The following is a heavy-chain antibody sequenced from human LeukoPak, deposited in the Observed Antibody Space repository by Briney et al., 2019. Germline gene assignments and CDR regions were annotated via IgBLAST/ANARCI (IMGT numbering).Heavy chain of an antibody. V-gene: IGHV3-23*01. CDR2: ISGSGGST. CDR3: AKRSGYSYGRADY. D-gene: IGHD5-18*01. J-gene: IGHJ4*02. CDR1: GFTFSSYA. Sequence: PGGSLRLSCAASGFTFSSYAMSWVRQAPGKGLEWVSAISGSGGSTYYADSVKGRFTISRDNSKNALYLQMNSLRAEDTAVYYCAKRSGYSYGRADYWGQGTLVTVSS.